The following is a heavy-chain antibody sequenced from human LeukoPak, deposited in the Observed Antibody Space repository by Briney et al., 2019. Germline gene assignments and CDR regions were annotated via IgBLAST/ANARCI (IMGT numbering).Heavy chain of an antibody. D-gene: IGHD3-22*01. V-gene: IGHV1-2*02. CDR1: GYTFTGYY. CDR2: INPNSGGT. J-gene: IGHJ4*02. CDR3: AREGGDDSSGYSRFDY. Sequence: ASVKVSCKASGYTFTGYYMHWVRQAPGQGLEWMGWINPNSGGTNFAQKFQGRVTMTRDTSISTAYMELSRLRSDDPAVYYCAREGGDDSSGYSRFDYWGQGILVTVSS.